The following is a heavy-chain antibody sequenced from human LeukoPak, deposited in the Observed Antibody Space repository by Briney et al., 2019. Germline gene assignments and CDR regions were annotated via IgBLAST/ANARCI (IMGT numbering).Heavy chain of an antibody. Sequence: SVKVSCKASGGTFSSYAISWVRQAPGQGLEWMGGIIPIFGTANYAQKFQGRVTITADESTSTAYMELRSLRSDDTAVYYCARGYQLPNRAPFCDYWGQGTLVTVSS. CDR2: IIPIFGTA. J-gene: IGHJ4*02. V-gene: IGHV1-69*13. CDR3: ARGYQLPNRAPFCDY. D-gene: IGHD2-2*01. CDR1: GGTFSSYA.